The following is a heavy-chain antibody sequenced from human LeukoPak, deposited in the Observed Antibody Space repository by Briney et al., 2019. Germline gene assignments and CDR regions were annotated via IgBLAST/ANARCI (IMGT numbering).Heavy chain of an antibody. V-gene: IGHV5-51*01. CDR1: GYSFTNYW. CDR3: ARFQGGNNRCYFDI. CDR2: IYPGDSDT. D-gene: IGHD6-25*01. J-gene: IGHJ3*02. Sequence: GESLKISCKGSGYSFTNYWIGWVRQMPGKGLEWMGIIYPGDSDTRYSPSFQGQVTISADKSISTAYMQWISLEASDTAMYYCARFQGGNNRCYFDIWGQGTLVIVSS.